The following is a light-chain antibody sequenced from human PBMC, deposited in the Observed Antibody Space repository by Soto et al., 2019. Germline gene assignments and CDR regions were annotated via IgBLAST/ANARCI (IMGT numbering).Light chain of an antibody. J-gene: IGKJ1*01. Sequence: DVQMTQSPSTLSASVGDRVTITCRASQSISGWLAWYQQKPGKAPKLLIYDASSLESGVPSRFSGSGSGAEFTLTISSLQPDDFASYYCQQYRTFGQGTKVDIK. CDR2: DAS. CDR1: QSISGW. CDR3: QQYRT. V-gene: IGKV1-5*01.